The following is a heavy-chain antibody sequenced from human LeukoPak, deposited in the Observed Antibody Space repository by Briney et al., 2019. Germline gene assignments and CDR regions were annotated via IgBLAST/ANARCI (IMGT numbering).Heavy chain of an antibody. D-gene: IGHD6-19*01. Sequence: PGGSLRLSCAASGLTVSSNYMSWVHQAPGKGLEWVSVIYSGGSTYYAESVKGRFTISRDNSKNTLYLQMKSLRAEDTAVYYCAREFEVAGLAMDVWGKGTTVTVSS. CDR1: GLTVSSNY. CDR3: AREFEVAGLAMDV. CDR2: IYSGGST. V-gene: IGHV3-53*01. J-gene: IGHJ6*04.